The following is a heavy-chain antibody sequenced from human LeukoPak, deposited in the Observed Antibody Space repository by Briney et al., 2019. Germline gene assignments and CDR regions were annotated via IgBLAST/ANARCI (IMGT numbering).Heavy chain of an antibody. D-gene: IGHD5-12*01. Sequence: SETLSLTCAVYGGSFSGYYWSWIRQPPGKGLEWIGEINHSGSTNYNPSLKSRVTISVDTSKNQFPLKLSSVTTADTAVYYCARIGYSGYDPLDVWGKGTTVTVSS. V-gene: IGHV4-34*01. CDR2: INHSGST. J-gene: IGHJ6*04. CDR3: ARIGYSGYDPLDV. CDR1: GGSFSGYY.